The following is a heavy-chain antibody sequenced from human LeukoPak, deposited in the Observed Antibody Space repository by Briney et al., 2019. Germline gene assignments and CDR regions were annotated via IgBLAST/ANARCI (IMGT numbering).Heavy chain of an antibody. Sequence: SETLSLTCTVSGGSISRDYWTWIRQSPGKGLEWIGHLFDSGSATYNPSLKSRVTISVDTSKSQFSLRLSSVTAADTAVYYCARRTFSSSYYFFDYWGQGTLVTVSS. CDR3: ARRTFSSSYYFFDY. J-gene: IGHJ4*02. CDR2: LFDSGSA. D-gene: IGHD6-13*01. CDR1: GGSISRDY. V-gene: IGHV4-59*08.